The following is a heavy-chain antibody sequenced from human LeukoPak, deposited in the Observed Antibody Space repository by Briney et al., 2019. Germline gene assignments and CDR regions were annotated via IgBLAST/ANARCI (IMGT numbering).Heavy chain of an antibody. Sequence: GGSLRLSCAASGFTFSSYAMNWVRQAPGKGLEWVSGISGSGGGAHYADSVKGRFTISRDNSKKTLYLQMNSLRAEDTAVYYCARDNYNAYWGQGTLITVSS. CDR2: ISGSGGGA. V-gene: IGHV3-23*01. CDR1: GFTFSSYA. J-gene: IGHJ4*02. CDR3: ARDNYNAY.